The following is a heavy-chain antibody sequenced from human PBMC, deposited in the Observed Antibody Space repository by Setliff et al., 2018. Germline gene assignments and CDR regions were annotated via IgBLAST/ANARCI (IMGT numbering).Heavy chain of an antibody. CDR1: GYTFTGYY. J-gene: IGHJ4*02. CDR2: INPNSGGT. V-gene: IGHV1-2*02. D-gene: IGHD2-21*02. Sequence: ASVKVSCKASGYTFTGYYMHWVRQAPGQGLEWMGWINPNSGGTNYAQKFQGRVTMTRVTSISTAYMELSRLRSDDTAVYYCARVANCGGDCYPDWTAYYIDSWGQGTLVTVSS. CDR3: ARVANCGGDCYPDWTAYYIDS.